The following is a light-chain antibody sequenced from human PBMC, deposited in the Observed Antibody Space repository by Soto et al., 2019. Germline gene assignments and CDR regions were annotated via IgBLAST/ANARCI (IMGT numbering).Light chain of an antibody. J-gene: IGKJ1*01. CDR3: QQYGSSPRT. CDR2: AAS. CDR1: QSVSSN. Sequence: EIVLTQSPATLSVSPGERATLSCRASQSVSSNLAWYQQKPGRAPRLLIYAASTRATGVPARFSGSGSGTDFTLTISRLEPEDFAVYYCQQYGSSPRTFGQGTKVDIK. V-gene: IGKV3-20*01.